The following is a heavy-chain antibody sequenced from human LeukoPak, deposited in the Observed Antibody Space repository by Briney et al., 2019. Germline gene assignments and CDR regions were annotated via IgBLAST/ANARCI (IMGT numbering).Heavy chain of an antibody. J-gene: IGHJ6*03. CDR3: ARRARYCSSTSCYRRYYYYMDV. Sequence: ASVKVSCKASGYTFTGYYMHWVRQAPGQGLEWMGWISPNSGGTNYAQKFQGRVTMTRDTSISTAYMELSRLRSDDTAVYYCARRARYCSSTSCYRRYYYYMDVWGKGTTVTVSS. CDR1: GYTFTGYY. CDR2: ISPNSGGT. D-gene: IGHD2-2*01. V-gene: IGHV1-2*02.